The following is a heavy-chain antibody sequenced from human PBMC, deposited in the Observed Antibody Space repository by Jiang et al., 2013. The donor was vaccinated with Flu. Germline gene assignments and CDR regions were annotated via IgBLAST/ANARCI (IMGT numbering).Heavy chain of an antibody. J-gene: IGHJ5*01. V-gene: IGHV1-46*01. Sequence: GAEVKKPGASVKVSRKASGYTFSTYFIHWVRQAPGQGLEWMGVINPSGGSTTYAQSFQDRITLTMDTSTSTVYMELSSLRSEDTAVYYCAREEVGTAWVSRWFDSWGQGTLVTVSS. CDR2: INPSGGST. D-gene: IGHD1-1*01. CDR3: AREEVGTAWVSRWFDS. CDR1: GYTFSTYF.